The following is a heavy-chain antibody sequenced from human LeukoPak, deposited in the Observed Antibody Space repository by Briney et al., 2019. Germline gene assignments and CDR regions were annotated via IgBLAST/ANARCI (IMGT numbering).Heavy chain of an antibody. CDR2: ISSGSSHI. V-gene: IGHV3-21*01. CDR3: ARDDFSTHFDY. CDR1: GFTFSSYS. D-gene: IGHD2-15*01. J-gene: IGHJ4*02. Sequence: GGSLRLSCAASGFTFSSYSMNWVRQAPGKGLGWVSSISSGSSHINYADSVKGRFTISRDNAKNLLYLQMSSLRAEDTAVYYCARDDFSTHFDYWGQGTLVTVSS.